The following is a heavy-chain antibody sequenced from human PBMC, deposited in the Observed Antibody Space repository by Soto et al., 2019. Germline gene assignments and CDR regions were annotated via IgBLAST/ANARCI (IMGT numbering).Heavy chain of an antibody. CDR3: ARHLAAAGTSLNYFDY. V-gene: IGHV4-39*01. D-gene: IGHD6-13*01. J-gene: IGHJ4*02. CDR1: GGSISSSSYY. CDR2: FYYSGST. Sequence: QLQLQESGPGLVKPSETLSLTCTVSGGSISSSSYYWGWIRQPPGKGLEWIGRFYYSGSTYYNPSLTGRGPLSVNTSKNQFSLKLSSVTAADTAVYYCARHLAAAGTSLNYFDYWGQGTLVTVSS.